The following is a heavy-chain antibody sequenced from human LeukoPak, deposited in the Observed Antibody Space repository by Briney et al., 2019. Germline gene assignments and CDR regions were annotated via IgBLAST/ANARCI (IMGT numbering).Heavy chain of an antibody. J-gene: IGHJ5*02. V-gene: IGHV4-31*03. CDR1: GVSISSGGYY. D-gene: IGHD2-15*01. Sequence: SQTLSLTCTLSGVSISSGGYYGTWIRQHPGKGLEWIGHIYYTGSTYYNPSLKSRLTISVDTSENQFSLKLSSVTAADTAVYYCARVVGGYCSGGTCYGWFDPWGQGTLVTVSS. CDR2: IYYTGST. CDR3: ARVVGGYCSGGTCYGWFDP.